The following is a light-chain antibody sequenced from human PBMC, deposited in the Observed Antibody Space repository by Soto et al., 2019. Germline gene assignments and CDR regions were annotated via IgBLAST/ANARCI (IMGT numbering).Light chain of an antibody. Sequence: QSALTQPASVSGSPGQSITISCTGTSSDVGSYNLVSWYQQHPGKAPKLMIYEGSKRPSGVSNRFSGSKSGNTASLTISGLQAEDEADYYYCSSAGSGTYVFGTGTKLTFL. CDR2: EGS. V-gene: IGLV2-23*01. CDR3: CSSAGSGTYV. CDR1: SSDVGSYNL. J-gene: IGLJ1*01.